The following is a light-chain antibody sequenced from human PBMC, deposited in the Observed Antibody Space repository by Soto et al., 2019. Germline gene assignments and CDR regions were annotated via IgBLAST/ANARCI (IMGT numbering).Light chain of an antibody. J-gene: IGKJ1*01. CDR1: QGVSSN. V-gene: IGKV3-15*01. CDR3: QQEKT. CDR2: GAS. Sequence: EIVMTQSPATLSVSPGERATLSCRASQGVSSNLAWYQQKPGQAPRLLIYGASTRATGIPARFSGSGSGTEFTLTISSLQSEDFAVYYCQQEKTFGQGTKV.